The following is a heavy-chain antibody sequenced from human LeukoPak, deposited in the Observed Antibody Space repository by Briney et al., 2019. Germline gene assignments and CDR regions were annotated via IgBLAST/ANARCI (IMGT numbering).Heavy chain of an antibody. CDR1: GGSFSGYY. CDR3: ARADYGDLMGVNWFDP. J-gene: IGHJ5*02. V-gene: IGHV4-34*01. D-gene: IGHD4-17*01. CDR2: INHSGST. Sequence: PSETLSLTCAVYGGSFSGYYWSWIRQPPGKGLEWIGEINHSGSTNYNPSLKCRVTISVDTSKNQFSLKLSSVTAADTAVYYCARADYGDLMGVNWFDPWGQGTLVTVSS.